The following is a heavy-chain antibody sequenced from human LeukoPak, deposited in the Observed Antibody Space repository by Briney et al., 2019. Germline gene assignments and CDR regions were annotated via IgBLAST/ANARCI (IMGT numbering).Heavy chain of an antibody. CDR2: IYHSGST. V-gene: IGHV4-38-2*01. J-gene: IGHJ6*02. CDR3: ARFTLNFWSGYYMSGNYYGMDV. CDR1: GFTFSSYW. D-gene: IGHD3-3*01. Sequence: PGGSLRLSCAASGFTFSSYWMSWVRQPPGKGLEWIGSIYHSGSTYYNPSLKSRVTISVDTSKNQFSLKLSSVTAADTAVYYCARFTLNFWSGYYMSGNYYGMDVWGQGTTVTVSS.